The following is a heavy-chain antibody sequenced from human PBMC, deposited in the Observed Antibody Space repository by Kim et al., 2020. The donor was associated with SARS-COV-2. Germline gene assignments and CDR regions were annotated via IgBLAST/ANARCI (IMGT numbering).Heavy chain of an antibody. CDR2: ISYDGSNK. Sequence: GGSLRLSCAASGFTFSSYGTHWVRQAPGKGLEWVAVISYDGSNKYYADSVKGRFTISRDNSKNTLYLQMNSLRAEDTAVYYCAKGSTYYGLDYWGQGTLVTFAS. D-gene: IGHD3-22*01. CDR3: AKGSTYYGLDY. J-gene: IGHJ4*02. V-gene: IGHV3-30*18. CDR1: GFTFSSYG.